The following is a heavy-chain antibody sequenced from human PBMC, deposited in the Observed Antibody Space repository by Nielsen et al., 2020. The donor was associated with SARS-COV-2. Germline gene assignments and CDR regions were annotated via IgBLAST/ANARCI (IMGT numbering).Heavy chain of an antibody. V-gene: IGHV1-18*04. D-gene: IGHD3-3*01. CDR2: ISAYNGNT. Sequence: ASVKVSCKASGYTFTSYGISWVRQAPGQGLEWMGWISAYNGNTNYAQKLQGRVTMTTDTSTSTAYMELRSLRSDDTAVYYCARAMYDFWSGYSFDYWGQGTLVTVSS. J-gene: IGHJ4*02. CDR1: GYTFTSYG. CDR3: ARAMYDFWSGYSFDY.